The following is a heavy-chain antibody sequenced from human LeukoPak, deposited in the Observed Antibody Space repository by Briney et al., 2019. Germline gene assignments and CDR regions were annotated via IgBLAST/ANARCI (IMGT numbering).Heavy chain of an antibody. CDR1: GYTFTGYY. Sequence: ASVKVSCMASGYTFTGYYMHWVRQAPGQGLEYMGRINPISGGTVYAQKFQGRVTMTRDTSITTAYMELTRLTSDDTAVYYCARYCSSTSCYSDYWGQGTLVTVSS. D-gene: IGHD2-2*01. CDR3: ARYCSSTSCYSDY. V-gene: IGHV1-2*06. CDR2: INPISGGT. J-gene: IGHJ4*02.